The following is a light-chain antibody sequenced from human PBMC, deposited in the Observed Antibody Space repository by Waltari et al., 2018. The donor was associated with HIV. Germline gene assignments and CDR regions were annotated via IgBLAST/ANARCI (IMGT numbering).Light chain of an antibody. CDR1: RSNIGNNF. Sequence: QSVLTQPPSVSAAPGQKVTISCSGSRSNIGNNFVSWYQQLPGTAPKLRIYEKNYRPSGIHARFSGSKSVPSATLDISGLQTWDEATYFCETWDSSLSVVVFGGGTKLTVL. CDR2: EKN. CDR3: ETWDSSLSVVV. J-gene: IGLJ2*01. V-gene: IGLV1-51*02.